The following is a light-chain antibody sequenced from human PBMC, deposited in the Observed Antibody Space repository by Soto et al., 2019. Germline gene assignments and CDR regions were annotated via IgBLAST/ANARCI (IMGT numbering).Light chain of an antibody. CDR2: KAS. CDR1: QTISSW. CDR3: QHHNSYSEA. Sequence: DIQMTQSPSTLSGSVGDRVTITCWARQTISSWLGWYQQKPGKAPKLLSYKASTLKSGVSSRFSGSGSRTEITLTISSLQPHDFATYYCQHHNSYSEAVGQGPKVDI. V-gene: IGKV1-5*03. J-gene: IGKJ1*01.